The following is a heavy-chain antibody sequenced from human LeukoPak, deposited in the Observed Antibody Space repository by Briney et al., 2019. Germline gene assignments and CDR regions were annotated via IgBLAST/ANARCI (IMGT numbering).Heavy chain of an antibody. CDR3: AKDRSCTNGVCHGDFDY. D-gene: IGHD2-8*01. CDR2: ISGSGDST. Sequence: GGSLRLSCAASGFTFSSYGMSWVRQAPGKGLEWVSGISGSGDSTYYADSVKGRFTISRDSSKNTLYLQMNSLRAEDTGVYYCAKDRSCTNGVCHGDFDYWGQGTLVTVSS. CDR1: GFTFSSYG. J-gene: IGHJ4*02. V-gene: IGHV3-23*01.